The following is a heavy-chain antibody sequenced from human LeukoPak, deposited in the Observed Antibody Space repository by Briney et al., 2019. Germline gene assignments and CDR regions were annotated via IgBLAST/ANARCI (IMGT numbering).Heavy chain of an antibody. Sequence: GGSLRLSCAASGFTFSSYAMHWVRQAPGKGLEWVAVISYDGSNKYYADSAKGRFTISRDNSKNTLYLQMNSLRAEDTAVYYCAKDKSVVTATHDAFDIWGQGTMVTVSS. CDR2: ISYDGSNK. D-gene: IGHD2-21*02. V-gene: IGHV3-30*04. CDR3: AKDKSVVTATHDAFDI. J-gene: IGHJ3*02. CDR1: GFTFSSYA.